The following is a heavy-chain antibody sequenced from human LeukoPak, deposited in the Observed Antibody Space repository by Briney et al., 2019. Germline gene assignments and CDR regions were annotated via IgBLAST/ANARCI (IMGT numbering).Heavy chain of an antibody. CDR1: GFTFSSYG. CDR2: IWYDGSNK. V-gene: IGHV3-33*01. J-gene: IGHJ6*02. CDR3: ARPTLQLGAYYYGIDV. D-gene: IGHD6-6*01. Sequence: GGSLRLSCAASGFTFSSYGMHWVRQAPGKGLEWVAVIWYDGSNKYYADSVKGRFTISRDNSKNTLYLQMNSLRAEDTAVYYCARPTLQLGAYYYGIDVWGQGTTVTVSS.